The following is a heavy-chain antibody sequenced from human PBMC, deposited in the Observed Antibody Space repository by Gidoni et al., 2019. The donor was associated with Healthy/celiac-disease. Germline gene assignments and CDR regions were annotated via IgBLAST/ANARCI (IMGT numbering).Heavy chain of an antibody. V-gene: IGHV3-15*01. D-gene: IGHD3-10*01. Sequence: EVQLVVSGGGLVKPGGSLRLSCAASGFTFSNAWMSWVRQAPGKGLVWVGRIKSKTDGGTTDYAAPVKGRFTISRDDSKNTLYLQMNSLKTEDTAVYYCTLLWFGELLGHDAFDIWGQGTMVTVSS. J-gene: IGHJ3*02. CDR3: TLLWFGELLGHDAFDI. CDR1: GFTFSNAW. CDR2: IKSKTDGGTT.